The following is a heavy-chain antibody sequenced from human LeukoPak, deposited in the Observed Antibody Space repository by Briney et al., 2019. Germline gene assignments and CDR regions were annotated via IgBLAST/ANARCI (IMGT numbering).Heavy chain of an antibody. CDR2: IYPNSGGT. CDR3: ARTAFPSSPSLDP. CDR1: GYTFTGYY. J-gene: IGHJ5*02. D-gene: IGHD6-6*01. Sequence: SVNVSCKASGYTFTGYYMHWVRQAPGQGLEWMGWIYPNSGGTNYAQNFQGRVTMTRDTSISTAYMELSRLRSDDTAIYYCARTAFPSSPSLDPWGQGTLAIVSS. V-gene: IGHV1-2*02.